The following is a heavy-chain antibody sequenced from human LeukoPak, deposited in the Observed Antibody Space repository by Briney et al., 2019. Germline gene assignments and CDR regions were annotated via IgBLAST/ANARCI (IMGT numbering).Heavy chain of an antibody. V-gene: IGHV4-59*01. D-gene: IGHD6-19*01. CDR3: ARGKYSSGWYLDF. CDR1: GGSISRYY. J-gene: IGHJ4*02. CDR2: FDNSDST. Sequence: PSETLSLTCIVSGGSISRYYWSWIRQPPGKGLEWIGYFDNSDSTDYNPSLKNRVTISEDTSKNQFALELRSVTAADTAIYYCARGKYSSGWYLDFWGQGTLVTVSS.